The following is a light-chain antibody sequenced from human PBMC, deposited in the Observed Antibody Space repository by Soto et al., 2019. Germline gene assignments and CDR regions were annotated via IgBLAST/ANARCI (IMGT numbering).Light chain of an antibody. CDR2: KAS. CDR3: QQYSSYPLT. V-gene: IGKV1-5*03. CDR1: RTISSW. Sequence: DIQMTQSPSTLSASVGDRVTITCRASRTISSWLAWYQQKPGKAPKLLIYKASSLESGVPSRFSGSGSGTEFTLTISGLQPDDFATYHCQQYSSYPLTFGGGTKVEIK. J-gene: IGKJ4*01.